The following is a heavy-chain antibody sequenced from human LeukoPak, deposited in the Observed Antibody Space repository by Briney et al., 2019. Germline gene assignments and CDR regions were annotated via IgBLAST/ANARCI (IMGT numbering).Heavy chain of an antibody. CDR2: IRYDGSNK. CDR3: AKVQTVLLWFGELLLPLDY. CDR1: GFTFSSYG. V-gene: IGHV3-30*02. D-gene: IGHD3-10*01. J-gene: IGHJ4*02. Sequence: GGSLRLSCAASGFTFSSYGMHWVRQAPGKGLEWVAFIRYDGSNKYYSDSVKGRFTISRDSSKNTLYLQMNSLRAEDTAVYYCAKVQTVLLWFGELLLPLDYWGQGTLVTVSS.